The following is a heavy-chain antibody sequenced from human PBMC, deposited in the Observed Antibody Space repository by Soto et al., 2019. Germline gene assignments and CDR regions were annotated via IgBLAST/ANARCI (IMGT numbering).Heavy chain of an antibody. D-gene: IGHD6-6*01. V-gene: IGHV1-69*01. CDR2: IIPSFGTA. Sequence: QVQLVQSGAEVKKPGSSVKVSCKASGGTFSSYAISWVRQAPGQGLEWMGGIIPSFGTANYAQKFQGRVTITADESTSTAYMELSSLRSDDTAVYYCARARVRRRNSSYSYYGMDVWGQGNTVTVSS. CDR1: GGTFSSYA. CDR3: ARARVRRRNSSYSYYGMDV. J-gene: IGHJ6*02.